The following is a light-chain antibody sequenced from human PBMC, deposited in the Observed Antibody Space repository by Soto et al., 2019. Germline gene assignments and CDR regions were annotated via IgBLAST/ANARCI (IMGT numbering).Light chain of an antibody. CDR1: SSNNGAGYD. Sequence: QSVLTPPPSVSGAPGQRVTISCTGSSSNNGAGYDVHWYQQLPGTAPKLLIYGNSNRPSGVPDRFSGSKSGTSASLAITGLQAEDEADYYCQSYDSSLSGPYYVFGTGTKVTVL. CDR2: GNS. CDR3: QSYDSSLSGPYYV. V-gene: IGLV1-40*01. J-gene: IGLJ1*01.